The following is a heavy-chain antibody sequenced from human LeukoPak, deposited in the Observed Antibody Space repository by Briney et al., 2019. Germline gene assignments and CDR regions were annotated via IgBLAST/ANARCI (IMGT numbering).Heavy chain of an antibody. CDR1: GFTFSSYA. D-gene: IGHD1-1*01. V-gene: IGHV3-23*01. J-gene: IGHJ6*03. CDR3: AKDQAVHNRQLFYYYYYYYMDV. Sequence: PGGSLRLSCAASGFTFSSYAMSWVRQAPGKGLEWVSAISGSGGSTYYADSVKGRFTISRDNSKNTLYLQMNSLRAEDTAVYYCAKDQAVHNRQLFYYYYYYYMDVWGKGTTVTVSS. CDR2: ISGSGGST.